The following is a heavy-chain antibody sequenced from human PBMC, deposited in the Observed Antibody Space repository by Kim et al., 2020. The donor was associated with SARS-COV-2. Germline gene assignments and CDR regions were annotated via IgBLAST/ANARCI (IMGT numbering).Heavy chain of an antibody. V-gene: IGHV4-4*06. Sequence: LRSRVTMSVDTSKNQFSLKLSSVTAADTAVYYCARGFYGDYDRGYYFDYWGQGTLVTVSS. CDR3: ARGFYGDYDRGYYFDY. D-gene: IGHD4-17*01. J-gene: IGHJ4*02.